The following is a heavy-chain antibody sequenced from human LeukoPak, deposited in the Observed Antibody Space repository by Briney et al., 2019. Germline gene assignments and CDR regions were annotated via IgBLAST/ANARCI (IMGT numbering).Heavy chain of an antibody. J-gene: IGHJ4*02. V-gene: IGHV5-51*01. CDR2: IYPGDSDA. D-gene: IGHD2-2*01. CDR1: GYSFTDYW. CDR3: ARAHTLDRITKYYFDY. Sequence: GESLKISCKTSGYSFTDYWIGWVRQMPGKGLEWMGIIYPGDSDARYSPSFHGQVTISADKSISTAYLQWSSLKASDTAMYYCARAHTLDRITKYYFDYWGQGTLVTVSS.